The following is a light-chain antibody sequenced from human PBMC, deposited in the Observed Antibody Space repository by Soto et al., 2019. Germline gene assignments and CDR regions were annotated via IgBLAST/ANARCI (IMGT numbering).Light chain of an antibody. CDR1: QRVSSSY. CDR2: GAS. CDR3: QQYGSSPPIT. V-gene: IGKV3-20*01. Sequence: EIVLTQSPGTLSLSPGERATLSCRASQRVSSSYLAWYQQKPGQAPRLLIYGASSRATGIPDRFSGSGSGKDFTLTISRLEPEDFAVYYCQQYGSSPPITFGQGTRLEI. J-gene: IGKJ5*01.